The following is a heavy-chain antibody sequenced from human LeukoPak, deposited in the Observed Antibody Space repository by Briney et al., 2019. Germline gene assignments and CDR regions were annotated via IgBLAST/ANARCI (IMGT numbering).Heavy chain of an antibody. CDR1: GYTLTGYY. Sequence: GASVKVSCKASGYTLTGYYMHWVRQAPGQGLEWMGWINPNSGGTNYAQKFQGRVTMTRDTSISTAYMELSRLRSDDTAVYYCARDLLVGATNSPRTPGDYWGQGTLVTVSS. V-gene: IGHV1-2*02. J-gene: IGHJ4*02. CDR2: INPNSGGT. CDR3: ARDLLVGATNSPRTPGDY. D-gene: IGHD1-26*01.